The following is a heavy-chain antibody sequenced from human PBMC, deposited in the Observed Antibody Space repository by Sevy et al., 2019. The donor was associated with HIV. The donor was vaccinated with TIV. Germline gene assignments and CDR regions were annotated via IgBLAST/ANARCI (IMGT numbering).Heavy chain of an antibody. V-gene: IGHV3-7*01. CDR1: GFTFSSYW. Sequence: GGSLRLSCAASGFTFSSYWMSWVRQAPGKGLEWVANIKQDGSEKYYVDSVKGRFTISRDNAKNSLYLQMNSLRAEDTAVYYCARDMLAPITMVRGVIMWGSDYWGQGTLVTVSS. J-gene: IGHJ4*02. CDR2: IKQDGSEK. CDR3: ARDMLAPITMVRGVIMWGSDY. D-gene: IGHD3-10*01.